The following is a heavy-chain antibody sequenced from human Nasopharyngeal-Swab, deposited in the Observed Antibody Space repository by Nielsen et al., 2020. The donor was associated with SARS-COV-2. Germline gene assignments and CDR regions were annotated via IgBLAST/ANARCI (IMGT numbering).Heavy chain of an antibody. J-gene: IGHJ4*02. D-gene: IGHD1-26*01. CDR2: IYTSGST. CDR3: AGGSFSGVAPDDTFDY. CDR1: GGSISSYY. V-gene: IGHV4-4*07. Sequence: SETLSLTCTVSGGSISSYYWSWIRQPAGKGLEWIGRIYTSGSTNYNPCLKSRVTMSVDTSKNQFSLKLSPVTAADTAVYYCAGGSFSGVAPDDTFDYWGQGTLVTVSS.